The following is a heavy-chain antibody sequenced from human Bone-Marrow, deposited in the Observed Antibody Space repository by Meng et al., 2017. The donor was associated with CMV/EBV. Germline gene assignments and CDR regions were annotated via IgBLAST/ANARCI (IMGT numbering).Heavy chain of an antibody. CDR2: IYYSGST. J-gene: IGHJ4*02. CDR3: ARYYDSSEYYFDY. D-gene: IGHD3-22*01. CDR1: GGSVSSGSYY. V-gene: IGHV4-61*01. Sequence: SETLSLTCTVSGGSVSSGSYYWSWIRQPPGKGLEWIGYIYYSGSTNYNPSLKSRVTISADTSKNQFSLKLSSVTAADTAVYYCARYYDSSEYYFDYWGEGTLVTVSS.